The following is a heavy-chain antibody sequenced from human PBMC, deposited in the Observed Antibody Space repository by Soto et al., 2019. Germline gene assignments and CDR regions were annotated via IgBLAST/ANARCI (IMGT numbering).Heavy chain of an antibody. Sequence: QVQLVQSGAEVKKPGASVKVSCKASGYTFTSYGISWVRQAPGQGLEWMGRISAYNGNTNYAQKLQGRVTMTTDTSTSTAYVELRSLGSDDTAVYYCARVTVGATLRDYYYYGMDVCGQGTTVTVSS. CDR2: ISAYNGNT. CDR3: ARVTVGATLRDYYYYGMDV. D-gene: IGHD1-26*01. V-gene: IGHV1-18*01. CDR1: GYTFTSYG. J-gene: IGHJ6*02.